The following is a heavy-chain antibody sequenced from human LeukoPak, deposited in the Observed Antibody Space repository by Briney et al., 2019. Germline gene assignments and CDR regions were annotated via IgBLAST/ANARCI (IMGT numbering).Heavy chain of an antibody. V-gene: IGHV3-30*04. D-gene: IGHD2-15*01. CDR3: ATQPCSGGRCYLLH. CDR1: GFTFSSYA. J-gene: IGHJ4*02. CDR2: TSFDGSDK. Sequence: GGSLRLSCAASGFTFSSYAMHWVRQTPGKGLEWVAVTSFDGSDKFYADSVRGRFTISRDNSRNTLYLQLNSPRAEDTAVYYFATQPCSGGRCYLLHWGQGTLVTVSS.